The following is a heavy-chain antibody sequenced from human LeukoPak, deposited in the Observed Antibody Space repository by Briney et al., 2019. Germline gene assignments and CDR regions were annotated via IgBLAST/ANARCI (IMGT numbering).Heavy chain of an antibody. CDR3: GRGRRDQLLFGVVGGELDY. J-gene: IGHJ4*02. Sequence: PSQTLSLTCAVYGGSFSGYYWSWIRQPPGKGLEWIGEINHSGSTNYNPSLKSRVTISVDTSKNQFSLKLSSVTAADTAVYYCGRGRRDQLLFGVVGGELDYWGQGTLVTVSS. CDR1: GGSFSGYY. CDR2: INHSGST. D-gene: IGHD2-2*01. V-gene: IGHV4-34*01.